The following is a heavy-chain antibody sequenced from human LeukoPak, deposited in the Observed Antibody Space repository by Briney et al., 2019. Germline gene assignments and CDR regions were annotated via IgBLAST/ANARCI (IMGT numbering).Heavy chain of an antibody. J-gene: IGHJ6*02. V-gene: IGHV3-23*01. CDR1: GFIISNYA. CDR3: ANGWGMDV. CDR2: ISGSGGST. Sequence: GGSLRLSCAASGFIISNYAMSWVRQAPGKGLEWVSAISGSGGSTYYADSVKGRFTISRDNSKNTLYLQMNSLRAEDTAVYYCANGWGMDVWGQGTTVTVSS.